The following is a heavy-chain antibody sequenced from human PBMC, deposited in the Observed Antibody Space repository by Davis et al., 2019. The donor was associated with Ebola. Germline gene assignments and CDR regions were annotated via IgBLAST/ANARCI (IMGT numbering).Heavy chain of an antibody. CDR2: ISYDGSNK. Sequence: GESLKISCAASGFTFSSYGMHWVRQAPGKGLEWVAVISYDGSNKYYADSVKGRFTISRDNSRSTLYLQMNSLRADDTAVYYCASRTYGSGSNWGQGTLVTVSS. D-gene: IGHD3-10*01. J-gene: IGHJ4*02. V-gene: IGHV3-30*12. CDR1: GFTFSSYG. CDR3: ASRTYGSGSN.